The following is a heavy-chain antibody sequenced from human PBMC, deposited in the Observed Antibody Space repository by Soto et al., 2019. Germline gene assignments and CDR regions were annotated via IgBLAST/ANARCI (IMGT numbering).Heavy chain of an antibody. CDR2: ISKSSVDI. CDR1: GFDFNIAE. D-gene: IGHD3-16*01. CDR3: APRKFGSFNIAAFEI. Sequence: EVQLVESGGGLVQPGGSPRLSCAASGFDFNIAEMNWVRQAPGKGLEWISYISKSSVDIHYADSVKGRFTISRDNAKNSLYLQMNSLRVEDTALYYCAPRKFGSFNIAAFEIWGQGTMVTVSS. V-gene: IGHV3-48*03. J-gene: IGHJ3*02.